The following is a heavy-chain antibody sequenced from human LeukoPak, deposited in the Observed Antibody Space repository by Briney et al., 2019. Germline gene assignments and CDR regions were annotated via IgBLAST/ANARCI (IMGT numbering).Heavy chain of an antibody. V-gene: IGHV4-59*01. CDR1: GGPFSRYY. Sequence: PSETLSLTCTVSGGPFSRYYWGWIRQPPGKGLEWIGYIYYSGSTNYSPSLKSRITMSMDRSKKQFSLRLSSVTAADTAVYYCARSDYDLLTGYSAVYFDFWGQGALVTVSS. D-gene: IGHD3-9*01. CDR2: IYYSGST. CDR3: ARSDYDLLTGYSAVYFDF. J-gene: IGHJ4*02.